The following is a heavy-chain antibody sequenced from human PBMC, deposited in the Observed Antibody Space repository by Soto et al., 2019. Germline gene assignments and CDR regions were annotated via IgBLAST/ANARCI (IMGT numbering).Heavy chain of an antibody. CDR3: ARGGYDFWSGYHYYYYGMDV. Sequence: GASVTVSCKASGGTFSSYAISWVRQDPGQGLEWMGGIIPIFGTANYAQKFQGRVTITADKSTSTAYMGLSSLRSEDTAVYYCARGGYDFWSGYHYYYYGMDVWGQGTTVTVSS. D-gene: IGHD3-3*01. CDR1: GGTFSSYA. J-gene: IGHJ6*02. V-gene: IGHV1-69*06. CDR2: IIPIFGTA.